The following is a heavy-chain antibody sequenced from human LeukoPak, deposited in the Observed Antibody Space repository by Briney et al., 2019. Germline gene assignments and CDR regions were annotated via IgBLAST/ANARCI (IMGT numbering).Heavy chain of an antibody. Sequence: GGSLRLSCAASGFTFSSHSMNWVRQAPGKGLEWDSSISSGSTYIYYADSLKGRFTISRDNAKNSLYLQMNSLRADDTAVYYCATFSTVLGFDQWGQGTLVTVSS. J-gene: IGHJ4*02. V-gene: IGHV3-21*01. CDR3: ATFSTVLGFDQ. CDR1: GFTFSSHS. CDR2: ISSGSTYI. D-gene: IGHD2/OR15-2a*01.